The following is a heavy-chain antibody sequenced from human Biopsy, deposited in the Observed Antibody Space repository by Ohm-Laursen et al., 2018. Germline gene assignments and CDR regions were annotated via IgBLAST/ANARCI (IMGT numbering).Heavy chain of an antibody. J-gene: IGHJ4*02. CDR2: ISNDGVIK. CDR1: GSTFSSYG. D-gene: IGHD3-22*01. Sequence: SLRLSCAAFGSTFSSYGMHWVRQAPGKGLEWVSLISNDGVIKYSADSMQGRFIISRDNSRNTLFLQMNSLKAEDTAVYYCAKDRFPYTSGYSSVFEYWGQGTLVTVSS. V-gene: IGHV3-30*18. CDR3: AKDRFPYTSGYSSVFEY.